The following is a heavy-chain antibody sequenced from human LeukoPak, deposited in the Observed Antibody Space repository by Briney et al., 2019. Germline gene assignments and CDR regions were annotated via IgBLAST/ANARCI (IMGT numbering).Heavy chain of an antibody. CDR3: ATQSITLVVVISPFDY. CDR1: GLTFSNFP. J-gene: IGHJ4*02. V-gene: IGHV3-30*02. Sequence: PGGSLRLSCAASGLTFSNFPMHWVRQAPGKGLEWVALIQDDGATTNYADSVRGRFNISRDNSKSTVYLQMNSLKPDDTAVYYCATQSITLVVVISPFDYWGQGTLVTVSS. D-gene: IGHD3-22*01. CDR2: IQDDGATT.